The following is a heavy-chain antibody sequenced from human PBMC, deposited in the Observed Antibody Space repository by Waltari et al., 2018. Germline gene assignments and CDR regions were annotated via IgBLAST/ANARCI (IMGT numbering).Heavy chain of an antibody. Sequence: QLQLQESGPGLVKPSETLSLTCTVSGGSISSSSYYWGWIRQPPGKGLEWIGSIYYSGSTYYNPSLKSRVTISVDTSKNQFSLKLSSVTAVDTAVYYCARDLRRATIGYWGQGTLVTVSS. J-gene: IGHJ4*02. CDR3: ARDLRRATIGY. D-gene: IGHD5-12*01. CDR2: IYYSGST. V-gene: IGHV4-39*07. CDR1: GGSISSSSYY.